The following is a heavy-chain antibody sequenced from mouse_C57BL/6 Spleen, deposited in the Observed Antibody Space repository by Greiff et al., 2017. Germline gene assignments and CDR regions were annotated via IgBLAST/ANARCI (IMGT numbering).Heavy chain of an antibody. V-gene: IGHV5-9-1*02. Sequence: KLVESGEGLVKPGGSLKLSCAASGFTFSSYAMSWVRQTPEKRLEWVAYISSGGDYIYYADTVKGRFTISRDNARNTLYLQMSSLKSEDTAMYYCTRAGTYFDYWGQGTTLTVSS. D-gene: IGHD4-1*01. CDR1: GFTFSSYA. CDR3: TRAGTYFDY. J-gene: IGHJ2*01. CDR2: ISSGGDYI.